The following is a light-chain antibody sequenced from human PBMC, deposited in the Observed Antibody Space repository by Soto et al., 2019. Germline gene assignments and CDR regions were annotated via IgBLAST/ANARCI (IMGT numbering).Light chain of an antibody. CDR2: KAS. V-gene: IGKV1-5*03. Sequence: DIQMTKSPSNLSGSVGDRVTITCRASQTISSWLAWYQQKPGKAPKLLIYKASTLKSGVPSRFSGSGSGTEFTLTISSLQPDDFATYYCQHYNSYSAAFGQGTKVELK. J-gene: IGKJ1*01. CDR3: QHYNSYSAA. CDR1: QTISSW.